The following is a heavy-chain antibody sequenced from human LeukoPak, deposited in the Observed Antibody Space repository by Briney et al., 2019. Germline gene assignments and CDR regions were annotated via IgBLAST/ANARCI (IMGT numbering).Heavy chain of an antibody. CDR3: ARDLHSYGY. V-gene: IGHV3-48*01. Sequence: GGSLRLSCAASGFTFSSYSMNWVRQAPGKGLEWVSYISSSSSTIYYADSVKGRFAISRDNAKNSLYLQMNSLRAEDTAVYYCARDLHSYGYWGQGTLVTVSS. D-gene: IGHD5-18*01. J-gene: IGHJ4*02. CDR1: GFTFSSYS. CDR2: ISSSSSTI.